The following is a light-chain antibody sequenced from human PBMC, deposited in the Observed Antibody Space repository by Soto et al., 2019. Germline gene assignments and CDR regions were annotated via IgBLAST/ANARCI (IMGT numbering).Light chain of an antibody. V-gene: IGKV3-20*01. CDR1: QTVSSNY. CDR3: QQYTGPPTT. CDR2: GAS. Sequence: IVMTRSPATLSVSPWERATLSCRASQTVSSNYLAWCQQRPGQAPRLLIYGASTRAAGIPDRFSGSGSGTDFTLTITRLEPEDSAVYFCQQYTGPPTTFGQGTGLEIK. J-gene: IGKJ5*01.